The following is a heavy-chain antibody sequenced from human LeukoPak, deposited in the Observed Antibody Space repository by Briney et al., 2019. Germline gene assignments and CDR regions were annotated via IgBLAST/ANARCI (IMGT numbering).Heavy chain of an antibody. CDR2: IASDGSST. J-gene: IGHJ4*02. CDR1: GFTFSSYW. V-gene: IGHV3-74*01. D-gene: IGHD4-23*01. Sequence: GGSLGLSCAASGFTFSSYWMNWVRQAPGKGLVWVSRIASDGSSTTYADSVRGRFSISRDNAKNTLYLQMNSLRVEDTAVYYCARGRPHGNDYWGQGTLVTVSS. CDR3: ARGRPHGNDY.